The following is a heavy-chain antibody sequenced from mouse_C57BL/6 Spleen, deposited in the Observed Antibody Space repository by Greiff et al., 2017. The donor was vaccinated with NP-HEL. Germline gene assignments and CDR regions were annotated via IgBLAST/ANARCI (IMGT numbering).Heavy chain of an antibody. CDR3: ASPLLRGFAY. V-gene: IGHV2-2*01. Sequence: QVQLQQSGPGLVQPSQSLSITCTVSGFSLTSYGVHWVRQSPGKGLEWLGVIWSGGSTDYNAAFISRLSISKDNSKSQVFFKMNSLQADDTAIYYCASPLLRGFAYWGQGTLVTVSA. CDR1: GFSLTSYG. J-gene: IGHJ3*01. CDR2: IWSGGST. D-gene: IGHD1-2*01.